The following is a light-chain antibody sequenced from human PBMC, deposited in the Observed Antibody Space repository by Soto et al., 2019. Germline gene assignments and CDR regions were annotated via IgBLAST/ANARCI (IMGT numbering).Light chain of an antibody. CDR1: GSNIGSNS. CDR2: SSN. V-gene: IGLV1-44*01. CDR3: AVWDDSLNGWV. J-gene: IGLJ3*02. Sequence: QLVLTQPPSASGTPGQRVAISCSGSGSNIGSNSVNWYQQFPGTAPKLLIYSSNQRPSGVPDRFSGSKSGTSASLAISGLQSEDEAEYYCAVWDDSLNGWVFGGGTKLTV.